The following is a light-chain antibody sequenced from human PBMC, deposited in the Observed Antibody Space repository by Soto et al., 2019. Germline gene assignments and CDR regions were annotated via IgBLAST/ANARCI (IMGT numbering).Light chain of an antibody. V-gene: IGLV1-40*01. J-gene: IGLJ1*01. CDR2: GNN. CDR3: QSYDTSLGAYV. CDR1: SSNIGAGYD. Sequence: VLTQPPSVSGAPGQRVTISCTGSSSNIGAGYDVHWYQHLPGTAPKLLIYGNNNRPSGVPDRFSGSKSGTSASLAITGLQAEDEADYYCQSYDTSLGAYVFGSGTKVTVL.